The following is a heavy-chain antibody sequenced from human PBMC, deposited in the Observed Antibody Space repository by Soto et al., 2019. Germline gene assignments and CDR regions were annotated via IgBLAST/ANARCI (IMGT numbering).Heavy chain of an antibody. CDR2: ISYVASDT. D-gene: IGHD5-12*01. Sequence: HPGGSLRLSCAASGFTFSKYAMAWVRQAPGKGLEWVSTISYVASDTYYADSVKGRFTISRDTSKNTLYLQMNSLRAEDTALYYCAKYLGEWLRFGVAFDIWGQGTMVTVSS. V-gene: IGHV3-23*01. CDR1: GFTFSKYA. CDR3: AKYLGEWLRFGVAFDI. J-gene: IGHJ3*02.